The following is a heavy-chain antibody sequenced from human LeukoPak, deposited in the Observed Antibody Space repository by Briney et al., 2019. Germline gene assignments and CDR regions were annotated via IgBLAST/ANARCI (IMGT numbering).Heavy chain of an antibody. J-gene: IGHJ5*01. CDR1: GYSFTSYG. CDR3: ARDGTDSGSYWFDY. CDR2: ISAYNGNT. V-gene: IGHV1-18*01. D-gene: IGHD1-26*01. Sequence: ASVKVSCKASGYSFTSYGISWVRPAPGQGLGWVGWISAYNGNTNYAQKLQGRVTMTTDTSTSTAYMKLRSLRSDDTAVYYCARDGTDSGSYWFDYWGQGTLVTVSS.